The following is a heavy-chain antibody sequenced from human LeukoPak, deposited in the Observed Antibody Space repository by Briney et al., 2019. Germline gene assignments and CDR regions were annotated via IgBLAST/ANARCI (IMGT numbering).Heavy chain of an antibody. CDR3: ARDPSNSSGWYVYFDY. J-gene: IGHJ4*02. Sequence: GASVTVSCKASGYTFTIYGISWVRQAPGQGLEWMGWISAYNGDTKYAQKLQGRVTMTTDTSTSTAYMELRSLRSDDTAVYYCARDPSNSSGWYVYFDYWGQGTLVTVSS. CDR1: GYTFTIYG. V-gene: IGHV1-18*04. CDR2: ISAYNGDT. D-gene: IGHD6-19*01.